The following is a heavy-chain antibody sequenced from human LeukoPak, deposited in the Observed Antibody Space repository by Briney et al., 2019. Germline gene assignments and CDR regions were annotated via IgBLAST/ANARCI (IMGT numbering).Heavy chain of an antibody. CDR2: IYHSGST. Sequence: SETLSLTCAVSGYSISSGYYWGWIRQPPGKGLEWIGSIYHSGSTYYNPSLMSRVTISVDTSKNQFSLKLSSVTAADTAVYYCATSYYGSGSYYSLYFDYWGQGTLVTVSS. CDR3: ATSYYGSGSYYSLYFDY. V-gene: IGHV4-38-2*01. CDR1: GYSISSGYY. J-gene: IGHJ4*02. D-gene: IGHD3-10*01.